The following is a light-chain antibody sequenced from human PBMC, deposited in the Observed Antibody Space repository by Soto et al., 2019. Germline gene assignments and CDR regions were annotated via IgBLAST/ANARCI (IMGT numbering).Light chain of an antibody. J-gene: IGLJ1*01. Sequence: QSALTQPASVSGPPGQSITISCTGTSSDVGGYNYVSWHQQHPGKAPKLTIYDVSSRPSGVSNRFSASKSGNTASLTISELQAEDEADYYCTSYTSSGTYVFGTGTKVTVL. V-gene: IGLV2-14*01. CDR1: SSDVGGYNY. CDR3: TSYTSSGTYV. CDR2: DVS.